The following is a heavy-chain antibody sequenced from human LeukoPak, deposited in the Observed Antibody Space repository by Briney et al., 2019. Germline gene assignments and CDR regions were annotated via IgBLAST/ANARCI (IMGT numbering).Heavy chain of an antibody. J-gene: IGHJ5*02. V-gene: IGHV3-23*01. Sequence: QPGGSLRLSCAASGFTFSSYAMSWVRQAPGKGLEWVSAISGSGGSTYYADSVKGRFTISRDNSKNTLYLQMNSLRAEDTAVYYCAKGHTPAKWILIPNNWFDPWGQGTLVTVSS. CDR2: ISGSGGST. CDR1: GFTFSSYA. D-gene: IGHD2-8*01. CDR3: AKGHTPAKWILIPNNWFDP.